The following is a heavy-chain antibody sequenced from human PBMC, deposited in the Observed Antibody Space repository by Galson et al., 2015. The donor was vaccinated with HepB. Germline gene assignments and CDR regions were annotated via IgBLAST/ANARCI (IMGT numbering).Heavy chain of an antibody. Sequence: SLRLSCAASGFTFSSYSMNWVRQAPGKGLEWVSSISSSSSYIYYADSVKGRFTISRDNAKNSLYLQMNSLRAEDTAVYYCAREGRTSYYYYGMDVWGQGTTVTVSS. V-gene: IGHV3-21*01. D-gene: IGHD1/OR15-1a*01. CDR2: ISSSSSYI. CDR3: AREGRTSYYYYGMDV. CDR1: GFTFSSYS. J-gene: IGHJ6*02.